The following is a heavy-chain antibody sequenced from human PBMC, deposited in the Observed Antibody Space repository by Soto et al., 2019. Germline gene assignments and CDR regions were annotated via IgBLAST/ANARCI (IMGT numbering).Heavy chain of an antibody. Sequence: DSVKVSCKASGYTFSNNAIHWVRQAPGQELEWMGWINGGNGYTKYSQKFQDRVTITRDTSASTTYMELRSLRSEDTAIFYCARATYTPWSSPNFAMDVWGQGTTVSVSS. CDR3: ARATYTPWSSPNFAMDV. D-gene: IGHD3-3*01. CDR1: GYTFSNNA. CDR2: INGGNGYT. J-gene: IGHJ6*02. V-gene: IGHV1-3*01.